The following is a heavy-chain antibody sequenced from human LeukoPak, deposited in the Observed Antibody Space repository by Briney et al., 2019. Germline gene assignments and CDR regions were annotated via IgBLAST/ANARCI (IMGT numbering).Heavy chain of an antibody. CDR2: IKQDGSEK. V-gene: IGHV3-7*03. CDR1: GFTFSSYW. Sequence: GGSLRLSCAASGFTFSSYWMSWVRQAPGKGLEWVANIKQDGSEKYYVDSVKGRFTISRDNAKNSLYLKMDSLRTEDTALYYCVKSGGYATAIRYFDLWGRGTLVTVSS. D-gene: IGHD2-21*02. CDR3: VKSGGYATAIRYFDL. J-gene: IGHJ2*01.